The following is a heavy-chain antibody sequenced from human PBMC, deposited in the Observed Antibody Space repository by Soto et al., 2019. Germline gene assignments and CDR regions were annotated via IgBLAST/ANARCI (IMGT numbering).Heavy chain of an antibody. CDR2: IYYSGST. CDR1: GGSISSYY. Sequence: SETLSLTCTVSGGSISSYYWSWIRQPPGKGLEWIGYIYYSGSTNYNPSLKSRVTISVDTSKNQFSLKLSSVTAADTAVYYCARHSSTMVRGVIEVLDDWGQGTLVPVSS. J-gene: IGHJ4*02. V-gene: IGHV4-59*08. CDR3: ARHSSTMVRGVIEVLDD. D-gene: IGHD3-10*01.